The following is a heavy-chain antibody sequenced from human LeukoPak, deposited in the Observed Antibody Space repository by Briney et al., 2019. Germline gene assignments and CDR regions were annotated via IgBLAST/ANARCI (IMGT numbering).Heavy chain of an antibody. CDR2: IWYDGSNK. V-gene: IGHV3-33*08. CDR1: GFAFRSYS. D-gene: IGHD2-15*01. Sequence: GGSLRLSCAASGFAFRSYSMHWVRQAPGKGLEWVAVIWYDGSNKYYADSVKGRFTISRDNSKNTLYLQMNSLRAEDTAVYYCARAYCSGGSCYVGYGMDVWGQGTTVSV. J-gene: IGHJ6*02. CDR3: ARAYCSGGSCYVGYGMDV.